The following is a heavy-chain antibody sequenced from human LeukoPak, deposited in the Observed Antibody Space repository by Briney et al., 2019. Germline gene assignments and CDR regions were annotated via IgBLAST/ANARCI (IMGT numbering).Heavy chain of an antibody. V-gene: IGHV1-69*06. CDR2: IIPIFGTA. Sequence: ASVKVSCKASGGTFSSYAISWVRQAPGQGLEWMGGIIPIFGTANYAQKFQGRVTITADKSTSTAYMELSSLRSEDTAVYYCARDDTKAAAGYWGQGTLVTVSS. J-gene: IGHJ4*02. CDR1: GGTFSSYA. CDR3: ARDDTKAAAGY. D-gene: IGHD6-13*01.